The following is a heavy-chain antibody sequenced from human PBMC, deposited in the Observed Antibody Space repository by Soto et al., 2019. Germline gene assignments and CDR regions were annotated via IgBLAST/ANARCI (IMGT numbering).Heavy chain of an antibody. CDR1: GGSFSGYY. D-gene: IGHD5-12*01. CDR3: ARGGRIVATDRGTDAFDI. Sequence: SETLSLTCAVYGGSFSGYYWSWIRQPPGKGLEWIGEINHSGSTNYNPSLKSRVTISVDTSKNQFSLKLSSVTAADTAVYYCARGGRIVATDRGTDAFDIWGQGTMVTVSS. J-gene: IGHJ3*02. V-gene: IGHV4-34*01. CDR2: INHSGST.